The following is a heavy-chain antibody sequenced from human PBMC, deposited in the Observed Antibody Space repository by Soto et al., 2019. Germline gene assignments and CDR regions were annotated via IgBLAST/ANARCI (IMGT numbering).Heavy chain of an antibody. V-gene: IGHV3-23*01. CDR3: AKATATGGGAFDI. J-gene: IGHJ3*02. Sequence: GGSLRLSCAASGFICSSYDMSWVRQAPGKGLEWVSTVLVDGRTFYVDSVKGRFTISRDSSQNTVYLQMNSLTAGDTALYYCAKATATGGGAFDICGQGTMVTVSS. CDR2: VLVDGRT. D-gene: IGHD2-8*02. CDR1: GFICSSYD.